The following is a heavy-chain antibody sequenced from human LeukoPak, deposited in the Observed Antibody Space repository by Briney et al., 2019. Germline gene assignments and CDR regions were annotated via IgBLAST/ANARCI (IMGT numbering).Heavy chain of an antibody. CDR1: GFTFSSYT. CDR2: INSDGSST. J-gene: IGHJ4*02. CDR3: ARDSDYYDSNSLDY. D-gene: IGHD3-22*01. V-gene: IGHV3-74*01. Sequence: GGSLRLSCAASGFTFSSYTMNWVRQAPGKGLVWVSRINSDGSSTSYADSVKGRFTISRDNAKNSLYLQMNSLRAEDTAVYYCARDSDYYDSNSLDYWGQGTLVTVSS.